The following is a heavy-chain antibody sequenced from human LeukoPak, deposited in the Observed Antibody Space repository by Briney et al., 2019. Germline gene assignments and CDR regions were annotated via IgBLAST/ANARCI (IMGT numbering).Heavy chain of an antibody. J-gene: IGHJ3*02. CDR3: ARWATAGYFNAFDI. Sequence: SETLSLTCTVAGGSISSYYWSWIRQPPGKGLEWIGYIYYSGSTNYNPSLKSRVTISVDTSKNQFSLKLSSVTAADTAVYYRARWATAGYFNAFDIWGQGTMVTVSS. D-gene: IGHD2-21*01. CDR2: IYYSGST. CDR1: GGSISSYY. V-gene: IGHV4-59*08.